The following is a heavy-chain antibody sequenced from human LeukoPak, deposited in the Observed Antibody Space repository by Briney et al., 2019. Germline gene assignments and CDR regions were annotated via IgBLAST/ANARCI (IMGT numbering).Heavy chain of an antibody. D-gene: IGHD4-17*01. CDR1: GYSISSGYY. J-gene: IGHJ4*02. CDR3: ARGGYGDFIFDY. CDR2: IYHSGST. Sequence: PSETLSLTCAVSGYSISSGYYWGWIRQPPGKGLELIGSIYHSGSTYYNPSLKRRVTISVDTSKNQFSLKLSSVTAADTAVYYCARGGYGDFIFDYWGQGTLVTVSS. V-gene: IGHV4-38-2*01.